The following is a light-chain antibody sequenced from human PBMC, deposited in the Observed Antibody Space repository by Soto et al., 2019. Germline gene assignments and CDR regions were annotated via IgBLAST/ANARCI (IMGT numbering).Light chain of an antibody. CDR1: QAISNY. Sequence: DIQMTQSPSSVSASVGDRVTITCRASQAISNYLAWFQLKPGKAPRSLIFAASYLHTGVPSRFSGSGSGTDFTLTINSLQPEDFATYYCQQYSSSPWTLGQGTKVEVK. V-gene: IGKV1-16*01. CDR3: QQYSSSPWT. J-gene: IGKJ1*01. CDR2: AAS.